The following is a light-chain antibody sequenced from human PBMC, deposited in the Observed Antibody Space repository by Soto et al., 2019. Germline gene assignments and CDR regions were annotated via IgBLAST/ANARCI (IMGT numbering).Light chain of an antibody. V-gene: IGKV1-5*03. CDR3: QQSGT. J-gene: IGKJ2*01. CDR1: QSISSW. Sequence: DIQMTQSPSTLSASVGDRVTITCRASQSISSWLAWYQQKPGKAPKLLIYKASSLESGVPSRFSGSGSGTEFTLTSRSLKPNDFSTYYCQQSGTFGQGTKLEIK. CDR2: KAS.